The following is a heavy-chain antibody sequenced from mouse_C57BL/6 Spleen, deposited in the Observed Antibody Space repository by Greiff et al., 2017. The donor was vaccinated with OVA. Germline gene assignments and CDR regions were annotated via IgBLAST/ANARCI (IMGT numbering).Heavy chain of an antibody. J-gene: IGHJ4*01. CDR1: GYTFTDYY. V-gene: IGHV1-19*01. D-gene: IGHD3-2*02. CDR2: INPYNGGT. CDR3: ARSGDSSGYDYAMDY. Sequence: VHVKQSGPVLVKPGASVKMSCKASGYTFTDYYMNWVKQSHGKSLEWIGVINPYNGGTSYNQKFKGKATLTVDKSSSTAYMELNSLTSEDSAVYYCARSGDSSGYDYAMDYWGQGTSVTVSS.